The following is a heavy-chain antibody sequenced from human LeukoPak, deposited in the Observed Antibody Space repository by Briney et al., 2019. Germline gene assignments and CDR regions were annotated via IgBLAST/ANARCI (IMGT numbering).Heavy chain of an antibody. D-gene: IGHD7-27*01. CDR1: GGTFSSYA. J-gene: IGHJ6*03. CDR3: ARGIDTGDYYYYMDV. Sequence: SVKVSCKASGGTFSSYAISWVRQAPGQGLEWMRGIVPIFGTANYAQKFQGRVTITADESTSTAYMELSSLRSEDTAVYYCARGIDTGDYYYYMDVWGKGTTVTISS. V-gene: IGHV1-69*13. CDR2: IVPIFGTA.